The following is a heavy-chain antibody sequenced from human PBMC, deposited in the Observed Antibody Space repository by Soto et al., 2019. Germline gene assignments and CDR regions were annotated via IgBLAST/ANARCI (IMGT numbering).Heavy chain of an antibody. CDR2: VKQDGTEK. J-gene: IGHJ3*02. CDR1: GFTFSRYW. CDR3: ARGDTPMITGMDSFDI. D-gene: IGHD5-18*01. V-gene: IGHV3-7*01. Sequence: PGGSLRLSCAACGFTFSRYWMNWVRQAPGKGLEWVANVKQDGTEKNYVDSVKGRFTISRDNARNSLYLQMDSLRAEDTAVYFCARGDTPMITGMDSFDIWGQGTMVTVSS.